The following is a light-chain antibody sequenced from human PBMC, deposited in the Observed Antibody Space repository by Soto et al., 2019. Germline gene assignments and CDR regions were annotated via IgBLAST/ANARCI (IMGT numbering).Light chain of an antibody. J-gene: IGKJ1*01. V-gene: IGKV1-39*01. Sequence: IQMTQSPSSLSASVGDSVAITCRASQSISSYLNWYQQKPGKAPKLLIYAASSLQSGVPSRFSGSGSGTDFTLTISSLQREDFATYYCQQSYSTPWTFGEGTKVDI. CDR1: QSISSY. CDR2: AAS. CDR3: QQSYSTPWT.